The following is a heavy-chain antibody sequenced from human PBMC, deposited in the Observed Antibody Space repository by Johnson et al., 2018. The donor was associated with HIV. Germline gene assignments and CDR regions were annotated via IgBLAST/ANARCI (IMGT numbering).Heavy chain of an antibody. Sequence: VQLMESGGGLVQPGGSLRLSCAASGFTFSSYAMSWVRQAPGKGLEWVSVIYSGGSTYYADSVKGRFTISRDNLKNTVYLQMNSLRAEDTAVYYCARHYYDSSGYSLDAYDIWGQGTMVTVSS. CDR3: ARHYYDSSGYSLDAYDI. CDR1: GFTFSSYA. J-gene: IGHJ3*02. D-gene: IGHD3-22*01. CDR2: IYSGGST. V-gene: IGHV3-66*02.